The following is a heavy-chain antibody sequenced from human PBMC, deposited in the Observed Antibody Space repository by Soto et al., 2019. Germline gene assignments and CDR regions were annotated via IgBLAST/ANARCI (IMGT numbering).Heavy chain of an antibody. Sequence: PSETLSLTCTVSGGSVSSYYWSWIRQSPGKGLEWIGYIYYSGSTKYKPSLKSRVTMSVDTSKNQFSLKLSSATAADTSVYYCAGQTYCNFGIYNDDYWGQGTLVTVSS. V-gene: IGHV4-59*08. CDR1: GGSVSSYY. CDR2: IYYSGST. D-gene: IGHD4-4*01. CDR3: AGQTYCNFGIYNDDY. J-gene: IGHJ4*02.